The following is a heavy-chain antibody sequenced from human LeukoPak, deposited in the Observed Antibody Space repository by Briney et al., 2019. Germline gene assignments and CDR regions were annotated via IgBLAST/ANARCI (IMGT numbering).Heavy chain of an antibody. D-gene: IGHD3-10*01. CDR1: GGTFSSYA. Sequence: ASVKVSCKASGGTFSSYAISWVRQAPGQGLEWMGRIIPILGIANYAQKFQGRVTITADKSTSTAYMELSSLRSEDTAVYYCARGTDGSGSYVGLVFDYWGQGTLVTVSS. CDR3: ARGTDGSGSYVGLVFDY. V-gene: IGHV1-69*04. J-gene: IGHJ4*02. CDR2: IIPILGIA.